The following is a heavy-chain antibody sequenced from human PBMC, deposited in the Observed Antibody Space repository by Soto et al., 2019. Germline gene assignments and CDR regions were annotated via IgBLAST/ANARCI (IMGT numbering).Heavy chain of an antibody. Sequence: EVQLVESGGGLVQPGGSLRLSCAASGFTFSNDWMSWVRQAPGQGLEWVANIKEDGSEKYYVDSAKGRFTISRDNAKKSLSLQKNSLRAEDTAMYYWARDGTPGNCRGGSCRRNCYWGQGALVTVSS. V-gene: IGHV3-7*01. J-gene: IGHJ4*02. CDR3: ARDGTPGNCRGGSCRRNCY. CDR2: IKEDGSEK. D-gene: IGHD2-15*01. CDR1: GFTFSNDW.